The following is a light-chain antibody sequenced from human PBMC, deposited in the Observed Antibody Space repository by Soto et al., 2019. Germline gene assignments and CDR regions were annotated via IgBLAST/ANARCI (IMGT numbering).Light chain of an antibody. CDR3: QQLKTCPLT. J-gene: IGKJ4*01. V-gene: IGKV3-15*01. CDR1: QSVSSN. Sequence: EIVMTQSPATLSVSPGERATLSCRASQSVSSNLAWYQQKPGQAPRLLIYGASTRATGIPARFSGSGSGTEFPLPTTSLHSEDFAFYYCQQLKTCPLTFGGGTRVDTK. CDR2: GAS.